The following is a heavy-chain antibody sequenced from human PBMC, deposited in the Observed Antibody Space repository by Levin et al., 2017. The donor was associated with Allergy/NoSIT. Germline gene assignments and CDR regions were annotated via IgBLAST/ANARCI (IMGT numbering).Heavy chain of an antibody. D-gene: IGHD5-18*01. CDR3: ARVAGYSYGYYFDY. CDR2: IYLSGST. V-gene: IGHV4-30-2*01. Sequence: SCAVSGGSISSGGYSWSWIRQPPGKGLEWIGNIYLSGSTYYNPSLKSRVTISVERSKNQFSLNLSSVTAADTAVYYCARVAGYSYGYYFDYWGQGTLVTVSS. J-gene: IGHJ4*02. CDR1: GGSISSGGYS.